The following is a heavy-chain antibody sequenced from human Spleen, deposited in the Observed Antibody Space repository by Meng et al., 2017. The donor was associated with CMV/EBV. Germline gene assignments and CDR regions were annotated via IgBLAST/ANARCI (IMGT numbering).Heavy chain of an antibody. V-gene: IGHV1-2*02. CDR1: GYTFTGYY. D-gene: IGHD2-8*01. J-gene: IGHJ3*02. CDR3: ARSAVLEWTSAFDI. CDR2: INPNTGGT. Sequence: ASVKVSCKASGYTFTGYYMHWVRQAPGQGLEWMGWINPNTGGTNYAQKLQGRVTMTRDTSISTAYMDLRRLRSDDTAVYFCARSAVLEWTSAFDIWGQGTVVTVSS.